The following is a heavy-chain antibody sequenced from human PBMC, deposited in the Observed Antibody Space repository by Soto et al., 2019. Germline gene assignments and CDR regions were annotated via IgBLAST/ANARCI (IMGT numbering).Heavy chain of an antibody. CDR1: GGSISSYY. D-gene: IGHD1-26*01. CDR3: ARAGDPYYFDY. Sequence: SETLSLTCTVSGGSISSYYWSWIRQPPGKGLEWIGYIYYSGSTNYNPSLKSRVTISVDTSKNQFSLKLSSVTAADTAVYYCARAGDPYYFDYWGQGTLVTVSS. CDR2: IYYSGST. J-gene: IGHJ4*02. V-gene: IGHV4-59*01.